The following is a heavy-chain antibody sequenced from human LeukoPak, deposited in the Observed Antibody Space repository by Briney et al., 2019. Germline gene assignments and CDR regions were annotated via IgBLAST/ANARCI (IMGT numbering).Heavy chain of an antibody. D-gene: IGHD1-26*01. Sequence: GRSLRLSCAASGFTFDDYAMHWVRQAPGKGLEWVSGISWNSGSIGYADSVKGRFTISRDNAKNSLYLQMNSLRAEDTALYYCAKGGGTGNWFDPWGQGTLVTVSS. CDR2: ISWNSGSI. CDR1: GFTFDDYA. J-gene: IGHJ5*02. CDR3: AKGGGTGNWFDP. V-gene: IGHV3-9*01.